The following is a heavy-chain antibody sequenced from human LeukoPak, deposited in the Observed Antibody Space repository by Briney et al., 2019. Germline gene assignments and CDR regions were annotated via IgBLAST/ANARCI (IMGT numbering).Heavy chain of an antibody. Sequence: ASVTVSCKASGYTFTSYGTSWVRQAPGQGLEWMGWISAYNGNTNYAQKLQGRVTMTTDTSTSTAYMELRSLRSDDTAVYYCARDRRSYGDRDFDYWGQGTLVTVSS. V-gene: IGHV1-18*01. CDR3: ARDRRSYGDRDFDY. CDR2: ISAYNGNT. CDR1: GYTFTSYG. J-gene: IGHJ4*02. D-gene: IGHD4-17*01.